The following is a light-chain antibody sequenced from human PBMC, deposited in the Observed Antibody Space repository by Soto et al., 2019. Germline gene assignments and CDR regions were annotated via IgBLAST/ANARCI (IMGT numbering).Light chain of an antibody. Sequence: QSVLTQPPSASGTPGQRVIISCSGSSSNIGTNTVNWYHHLPGAAPKLLIYGDDQRPAGVPDRISASKSGTSASLAITGFQPEDEADFYCAVWDNSLKGWVFGGGTKLTVL. CDR2: GDD. V-gene: IGLV1-44*01. CDR1: SSNIGTNT. J-gene: IGLJ3*02. CDR3: AVWDNSLKGWV.